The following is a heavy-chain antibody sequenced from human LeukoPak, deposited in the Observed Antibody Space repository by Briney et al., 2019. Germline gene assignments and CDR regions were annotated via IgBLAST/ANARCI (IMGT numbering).Heavy chain of an antibody. CDR1: GFTFSSYS. CDR3: ARDTTPYYYDSSGYFGRYDAFDI. D-gene: IGHD3-22*01. V-gene: IGHV3-21*01. J-gene: IGHJ3*02. CDR2: ISSSSSYI. Sequence: GGSLRLSCAASGFTFSSYSMNWVRQAPGKGLEWVSSISSSSSYIYYADSVKGRFTISRGNAKNSLYLQMNSLRAEDTAVYYCARDTTPYYYDSSGYFGRYDAFDIWGQGTMVTVSS.